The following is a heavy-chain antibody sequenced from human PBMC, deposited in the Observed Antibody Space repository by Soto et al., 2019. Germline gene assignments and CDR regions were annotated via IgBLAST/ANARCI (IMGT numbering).Heavy chain of an antibody. CDR2: IIPIFGTE. D-gene: IGHD1-26*01. CDR1: GGTFSTYS. Sequence: QVQLVQSGAEVKKPGSSVKVSCKTSGGTFSTYSIVWVRQAPGEGLEWMGGIIPIFGTENYAQKFQDRVTITADKSTNTAFMELSSLKSEDTAMYYCASSSGNNYGVGTNYYFDYWGQGTLVTVSS. J-gene: IGHJ4*02. V-gene: IGHV1-69*06. CDR3: ASSSGNNYGVGTNYYFDY.